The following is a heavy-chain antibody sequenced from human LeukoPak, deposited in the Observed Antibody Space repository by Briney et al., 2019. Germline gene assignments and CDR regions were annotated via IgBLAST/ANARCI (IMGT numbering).Heavy chain of an antibody. J-gene: IGHJ6*04. CDR3: ATDRGLG. V-gene: IGHV3-7*03. Sequence: PGGSLRLSCAASGLTFSDYWMYWVRQAPGKGLEWVANIKHDGSEKYYVDSVKGRFTISRDNAKNSLYLQMNSLGGEDTAVYYCATDRGLGWGKGTTVTVSS. CDR1: GLTFSDYW. D-gene: IGHD3-3*01. CDR2: IKHDGSEK.